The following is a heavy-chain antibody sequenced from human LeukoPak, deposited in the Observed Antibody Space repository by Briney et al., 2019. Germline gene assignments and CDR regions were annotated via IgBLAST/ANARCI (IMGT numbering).Heavy chain of an antibody. Sequence: ASVKVSCKTSGYTFTTYGILWVRQAPGQGLEWMGWINAYNGNTNYAQKLQGRVTMTTDTSTSTAYMELRSLRSDDTAVYYCARDLASSFDAFDIWGQGTMVTVSS. J-gene: IGHJ3*02. V-gene: IGHV1-18*01. CDR2: INAYNGNT. CDR3: ARDLASSFDAFDI. D-gene: IGHD6-6*01. CDR1: GYTFTTYG.